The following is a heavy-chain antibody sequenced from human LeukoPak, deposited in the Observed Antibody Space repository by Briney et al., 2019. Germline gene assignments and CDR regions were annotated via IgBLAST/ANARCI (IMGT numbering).Heavy chain of an antibody. CDR3: AKGAIVVVVAAFFDY. CDR1: GFTFDDYA. J-gene: IGHJ4*02. V-gene: IGHV3-9*01. D-gene: IGHD2-15*01. Sequence: GGSLRLSCAASGFTFDDYAMHWVRQAPGKGLEWVSGISWNSGSIGYADSVKGLFTISRDNAKNSLYLQMNSLRAEDTALYYCAKGAIVVVVAAFFDYWGQGTLVTVSS. CDR2: ISWNSGSI.